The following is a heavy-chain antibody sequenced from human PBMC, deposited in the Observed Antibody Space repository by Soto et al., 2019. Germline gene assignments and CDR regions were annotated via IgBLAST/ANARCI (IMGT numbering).Heavy chain of an antibody. Sequence: PGGSLRLSCAASGFIFTSYSMVWVRQAPGKGLEWVSSISSRSDSIYYADSVKGRFTIPRDNSKNTLYLQMNSLRAEDTAVYYCAKDDGYDFWSGYYFDYWGQGTLVTVSS. J-gene: IGHJ4*02. CDR2: ISSRSDSI. D-gene: IGHD3-3*01. CDR1: GFIFTSYS. CDR3: AKDDGYDFWSGYYFDY. V-gene: IGHV3-21*04.